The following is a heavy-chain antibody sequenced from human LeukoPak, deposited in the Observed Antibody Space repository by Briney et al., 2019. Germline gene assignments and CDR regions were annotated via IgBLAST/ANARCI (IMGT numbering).Heavy chain of an antibody. CDR3: AKDNRYYYDSSGYWFDY. CDR1: GFTFRSYA. CDR2: ISGSGGST. J-gene: IGHJ4*02. D-gene: IGHD3-22*01. Sequence: GGSLRLSCAASGFTFRSYAMSWVRQAPGKGLEWVSVISGSGGSTYYADFVKGRFTISRDNSKNTLYLQMNSLRAEDTAVYYCAKDNRYYYDSSGYWFDYWGQGTLVTVSS. V-gene: IGHV3-23*01.